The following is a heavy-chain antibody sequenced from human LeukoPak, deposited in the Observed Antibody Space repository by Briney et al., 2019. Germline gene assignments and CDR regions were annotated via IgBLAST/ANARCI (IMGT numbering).Heavy chain of an antibody. CDR1: GGSISSYY. J-gene: IGHJ4*02. D-gene: IGHD3-3*01. V-gene: IGHV4-4*09. CDR2: IYTSGST. Sequence: SETLSLTCTVSGGSISSYYWSWIRQPAGKGLEWIGYIYTSGSTNYNPSLKSRVTISVDTSKNQFSLKLSSVTAADTAVYYCARHQGDFWSGYYFDYWGQGTLVTVSS. CDR3: ARHQGDFWSGYYFDY.